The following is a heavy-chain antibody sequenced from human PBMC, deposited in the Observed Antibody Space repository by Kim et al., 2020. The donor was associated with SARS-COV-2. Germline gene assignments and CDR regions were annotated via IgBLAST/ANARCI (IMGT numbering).Heavy chain of an antibody. J-gene: IGHJ6*02. CDR3: ARGNYYGMDV. CDR1: GFTFSSY. CDR2: INSDGSSA. Sequence: GGSLRLSCAASGFTFSSYMHWVRQAPGKGLVWVSRINSDGSSASYADSVKGRFTISRDNAKNTLYLQMNSLRAEDTAVYYCARGNYYGMDVWGQGTTVTVSS. V-gene: IGHV3-74*01.